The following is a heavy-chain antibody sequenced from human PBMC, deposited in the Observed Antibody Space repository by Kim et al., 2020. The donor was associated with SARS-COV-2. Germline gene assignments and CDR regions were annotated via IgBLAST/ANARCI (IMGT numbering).Heavy chain of an antibody. Sequence: ASVKVSCKASGYTFTSYDINWVRQATGQGLEWMGWMNPNSGNTGYAQKFQGRVTMTRNTSISTAYMELSSLRSEDTAVYYCARDGLYYYDSSGYYLTAPDYWGQGTLVTVSS. CDR2: MNPNSGNT. V-gene: IGHV1-8*01. D-gene: IGHD3-22*01. J-gene: IGHJ4*02. CDR3: ARDGLYYYDSSGYYLTAPDY. CDR1: GYTFTSYD.